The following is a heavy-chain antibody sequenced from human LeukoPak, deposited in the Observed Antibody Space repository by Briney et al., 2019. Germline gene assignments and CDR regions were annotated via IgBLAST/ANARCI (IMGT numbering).Heavy chain of an antibody. V-gene: IGHV3-23*01. CDR2: ISGSGGST. J-gene: IGHJ5*02. CDR1: GFTFSDYY. Sequence: PGGSLRLSCVASGFTFSDYYMSWIRQAPGKGLEWVSAISGSGGSTYYADSVKGRFTISRDNSKNTLYLQMNSLRAEDTAVYYCAKDTGSGWYNWFDPWGQGTLVTVSS. D-gene: IGHD6-19*01. CDR3: AKDTGSGWYNWFDP.